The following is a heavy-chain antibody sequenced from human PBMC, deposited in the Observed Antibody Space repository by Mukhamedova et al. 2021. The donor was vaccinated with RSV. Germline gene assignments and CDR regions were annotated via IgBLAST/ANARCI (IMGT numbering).Heavy chain of an antibody. J-gene: IGHJ6*02. D-gene: IGHD2-2*01. V-gene: IGHV2-5*01. Sequence: DDKRYSPSLKSRLTITKDTSKNQVVLTMTNMDPVDTATYYCVRLYCSSTSCYGGVDVWGQGTTVTVSS. CDR2: DDK. CDR3: VRLYCSSTSCYGGVDV.